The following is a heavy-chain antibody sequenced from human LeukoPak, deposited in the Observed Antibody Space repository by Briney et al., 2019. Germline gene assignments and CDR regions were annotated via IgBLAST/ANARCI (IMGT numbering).Heavy chain of an antibody. J-gene: IGHJ4*02. CDR1: GFIFSDST. V-gene: IGHV3-30*04. CDR2: ASFHGSNT. Sequence: GGSLRPSCAASGFIFSDSTMHWVRQAPGEGLEWVAAASFHGSNTYYADSMKGRFTISRDNSKNTVYLQMNSLRTEDTAVYYCARERSWNGPLDYWGQGTLVTVSS. D-gene: IGHD1-1*01. CDR3: ARERSWNGPLDY.